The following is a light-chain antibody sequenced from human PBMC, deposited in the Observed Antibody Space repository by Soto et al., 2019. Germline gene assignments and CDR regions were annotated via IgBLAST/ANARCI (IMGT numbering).Light chain of an antibody. CDR1: QSVSSN. V-gene: IGKV3-15*01. Sequence: EIVMTQSPATLSVSPGERATLSCRASQSVSSNLVWYQQKPGQAPRLLIYGASARATGIPARFRGSGSGTEFTLANSSLQPEDFAVYYCQQYLSWLTFGCGTKVELK. CDR2: GAS. J-gene: IGKJ4*01. CDR3: QQYLSWLT.